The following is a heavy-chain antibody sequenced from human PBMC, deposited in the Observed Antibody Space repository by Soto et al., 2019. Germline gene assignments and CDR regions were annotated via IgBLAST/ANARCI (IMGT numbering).Heavy chain of an antibody. CDR1: GGSFSGYY. CDR3: ARGCSGMRCSGGSCYSESYYYYMDV. D-gene: IGHD2-15*01. Sequence: SETLSLTCAVYGGSFSGYYWSWIRQPPGKGLEWIGEINHSGSTNYSPSLKSRVTISVDTSKNQFSLKLSSVTAADTAVYYCARGCSGMRCSGGSCYSESYYYYMDVWGKGTTVTVSS. V-gene: IGHV4-34*01. J-gene: IGHJ6*03. CDR2: INHSGST.